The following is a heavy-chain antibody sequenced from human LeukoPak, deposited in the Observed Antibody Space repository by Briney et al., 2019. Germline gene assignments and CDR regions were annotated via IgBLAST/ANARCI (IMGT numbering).Heavy chain of an antibody. J-gene: IGHJ4*02. Sequence: GGSLRLSCAASGFTFSSYSMNWVRQAPGKGLEWVSSISSSSSYIYYADSVKGRFTISRDNSKNTLYMQMNSLRAEDTAVYYCAKGGSGWEYYFDYWGQGTLVTVSS. CDR2: ISSSSSYI. CDR1: GFTFSSYS. CDR3: AKGGSGWEYYFDY. V-gene: IGHV3-21*04. D-gene: IGHD6-19*01.